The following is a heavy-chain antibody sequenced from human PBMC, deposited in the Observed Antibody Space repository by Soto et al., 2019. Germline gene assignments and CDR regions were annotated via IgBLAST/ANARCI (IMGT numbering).Heavy chain of an antibody. Sequence: PSETLSLTCTVSGDSITSNSYFWARIRQPPGKGLEWIGSIYCSGTTYYDPSLKGRVTISVDRSKNQFSLKLSSVTAADTAVYYCARSPAYDILTGYSPHFDYWGQGTLVTVSS. CDR2: IYCSGTT. CDR1: GDSITSNSYF. CDR3: ARSPAYDILTGYSPHFDY. D-gene: IGHD3-9*01. V-gene: IGHV4-39*01. J-gene: IGHJ4*02.